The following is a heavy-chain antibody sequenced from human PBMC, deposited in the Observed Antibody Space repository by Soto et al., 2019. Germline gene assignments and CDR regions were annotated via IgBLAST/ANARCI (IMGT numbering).Heavy chain of an antibody. D-gene: IGHD3-22*01. CDR3: AKEGYYDSSGYYDY. Sequence: VGSLRLSCAASGFTVSSNYMSWVRQAPGKGLEWVSVIYSGGSTYYADSVKGRFTISRDNSKNTLYLQMNSLRAEDTAVYYCAKEGYYDSSGYYDYWGQGTLVTVSS. V-gene: IGHV3-53*01. CDR1: GFTVSSNY. CDR2: IYSGGST. J-gene: IGHJ4*02.